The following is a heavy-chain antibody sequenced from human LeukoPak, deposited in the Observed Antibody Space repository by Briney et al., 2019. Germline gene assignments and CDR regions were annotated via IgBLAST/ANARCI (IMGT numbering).Heavy chain of an antibody. CDR1: GFTFSNYG. J-gene: IGHJ4*02. CDR2: IWYDGSNK. D-gene: IGHD3-10*01. CDR3: ARAAQGFGGNLASFDY. Sequence: GGSLRLSCAASGFTFSNYGMHWVRQAPGKGLEWVAVIWYDGSNKYYADSVKGRFTISRGNSKNTLYLQMNSLRAEDTAVYYCARAAQGFGGNLASFDYWGQGTLVTVSS. V-gene: IGHV3-33*01.